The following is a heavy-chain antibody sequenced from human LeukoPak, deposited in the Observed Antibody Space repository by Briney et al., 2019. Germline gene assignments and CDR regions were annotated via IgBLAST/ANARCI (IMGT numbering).Heavy chain of an antibody. D-gene: IGHD4-17*01. CDR2: IKQDGSEK. CDR1: GFTFSSYW. Sequence: GGSLRLSCAASGFTFSSYWMSWVRQAPGKGLEWVANIKQDGSEKYYVDSVKGRFTISRDNAKNSLYLQMNSLRAKDTAVYYCARADYGYYYYGMDVWGQGTTVTVSS. V-gene: IGHV3-7*04. J-gene: IGHJ6*02. CDR3: ARADYGYYYYGMDV.